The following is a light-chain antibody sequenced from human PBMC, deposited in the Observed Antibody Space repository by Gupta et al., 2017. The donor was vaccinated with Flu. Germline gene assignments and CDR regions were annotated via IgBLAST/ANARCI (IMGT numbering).Light chain of an antibody. CDR2: WAS. J-gene: IGKJ4*01. Sequence: NCKSSQSLFYGSNSKTYLSWYQQKAGQPPKLLMYWASTRGSGVPDRFSGSGSDTDFTLTISSLQAEDVAVYYCLQSYSRSLTFGGGTKVEIK. V-gene: IGKV4-1*01. CDR1: QSLFYGSNSKTY. CDR3: LQSYSRSLT.